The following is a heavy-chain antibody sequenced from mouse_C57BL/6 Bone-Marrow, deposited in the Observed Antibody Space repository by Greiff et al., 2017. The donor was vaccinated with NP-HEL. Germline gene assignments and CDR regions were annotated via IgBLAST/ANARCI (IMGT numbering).Heavy chain of an antibody. Sequence: QVQLQHPGAELVKPGASVKVSCKASGYTFTSYWMHWVKQRPGQGLEWIGRIHPSDSDTNYNQKFKGKATLTVDTSSSTAYMQLSSLTSEDSAVYYCAIPGGYWGYFDVWGTGTTVTVSS. CDR3: AIPGGYWGYFDV. D-gene: IGHD2-3*01. V-gene: IGHV1-74*01. CDR1: GYTFTSYW. J-gene: IGHJ1*03. CDR2: IHPSDSDT.